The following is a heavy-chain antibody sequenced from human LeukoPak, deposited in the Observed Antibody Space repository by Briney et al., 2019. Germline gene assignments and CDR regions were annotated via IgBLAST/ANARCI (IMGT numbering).Heavy chain of an antibody. CDR2: IGPSDSYT. D-gene: IGHD2-21*02. CDR1: GYSFTSYW. CDR3: ARRALPPAYCGGDCFDAFDI. Sequence: GESLKISCKGSGYSFTSYWITWVRQMPGKGLEWMGRIGPSDSYTNYSPSFQGHVTISADKSISTAYLQWSSLKASDTAMYYCARRALPPAYCGGDCFDAFDIWGQGTMVTVSS. V-gene: IGHV5-10-1*01. J-gene: IGHJ3*02.